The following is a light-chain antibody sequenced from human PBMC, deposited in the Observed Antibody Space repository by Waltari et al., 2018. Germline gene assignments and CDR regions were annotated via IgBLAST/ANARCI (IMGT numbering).Light chain of an antibody. CDR1: SLRYYY. CDR2: GKN. J-gene: IGLJ1*01. CDR3: NSRDSRGHPLV. Sequence: SSELTQDPVVSVALGQTVRITCQGDSLRYYYANWYHQKPGQAPVLVMYGKNNRPSGILDLFCGSYSGTTASLIITGAQAEDEGDYYCNSRDSRGHPLVFGTGTKVTVL. V-gene: IGLV3-19*01.